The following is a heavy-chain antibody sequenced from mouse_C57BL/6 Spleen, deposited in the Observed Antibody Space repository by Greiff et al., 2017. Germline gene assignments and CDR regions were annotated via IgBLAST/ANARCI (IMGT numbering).Heavy chain of an antibody. D-gene: IGHD1-1*01. J-gene: IGHJ4*01. Sequence: VQLQQSGPELVKPGASVKIPCKASGYTFTDYNMDWVKQSHGKSLEWIGDINPNNGGTIYNQKFKGKATLTVDKSSSTAYMELRSLTSEDTAVYYCARSRMGLIGAMDYWGQGTSVTVSS. V-gene: IGHV1-18*01. CDR1: GYTFTDYN. CDR2: INPNNGGT. CDR3: ARSRMGLIGAMDY.